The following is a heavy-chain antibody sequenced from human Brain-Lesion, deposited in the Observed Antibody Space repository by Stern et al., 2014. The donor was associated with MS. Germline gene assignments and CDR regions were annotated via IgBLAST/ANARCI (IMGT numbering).Heavy chain of an antibody. V-gene: IGHV3-9*01. CDR1: GFTFDDYA. CDR3: ARDITGSSAYFAY. D-gene: IGHD1-14*01. CDR2: ISWNSGSI. J-gene: IGHJ4*02. Sequence: EVQLVQSGGDLVQPGRSLRLSCAAFGFTFDDYAMHWVPQAPGQGLEWVAGISWNSGSIGYADSVKGRFTTSRDNAYSSLYLQMNSLRPEDTALYYCARDITGSSAYFAYWGQGTLVTVSS.